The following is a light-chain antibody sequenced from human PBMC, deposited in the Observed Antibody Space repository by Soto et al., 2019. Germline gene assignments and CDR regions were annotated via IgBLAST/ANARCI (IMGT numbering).Light chain of an antibody. J-gene: IGKJ1*01. CDR2: GAS. CDR3: QQYTARPPWT. Sequence: EIVMTQSPVTLSVSPGERATLSCRASHHVATNLAWYQQKPGQARRLLIYGASTRATGISARFSGSGSGTEFTLPISSLQADDFAVYYCQQYTARPPWTFGQGTKV. V-gene: IGKV3-15*01. CDR1: HHVATN.